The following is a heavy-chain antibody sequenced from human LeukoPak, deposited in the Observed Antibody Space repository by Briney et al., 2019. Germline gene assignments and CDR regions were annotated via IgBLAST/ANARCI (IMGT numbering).Heavy chain of an antibody. CDR1: GYXFTSYW. CDR3: ARHQLLGPCFKGVCSDAFDI. D-gene: IGHD2-8*01. CDR2: IDPSDSYT. Sequence: GESLRISCNGSGYXFTSYWISWVRQMPGKGLEWMGRIDPSDSYTNYSPSFQGHLTISADKSISTAYLQWSRLKASDTAMYYCARHQLLGPCFKGVCSDAFDIWGQGTMVTVSS. J-gene: IGHJ3*02. V-gene: IGHV5-10-1*01.